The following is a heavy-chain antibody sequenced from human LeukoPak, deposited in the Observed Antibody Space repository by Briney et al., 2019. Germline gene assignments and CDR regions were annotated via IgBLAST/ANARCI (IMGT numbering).Heavy chain of an antibody. CDR1: GFTFSSYS. V-gene: IGHV3-30*02. J-gene: IGHJ5*02. CDR3: AKPVLRGSVATIFVDWFDP. CDR2: IRYDGSNK. D-gene: IGHD5-12*01. Sequence: GGSLRLSCAASGFTFSSYSMNWVRQAPGKGLEWVAFIRYDGSNKYYADSVKGRFTISRDNSKNTLYLQMNSLRAEDTAVYYCAKPVLRGSVATIFVDWFDPWGQGTLVTVSS.